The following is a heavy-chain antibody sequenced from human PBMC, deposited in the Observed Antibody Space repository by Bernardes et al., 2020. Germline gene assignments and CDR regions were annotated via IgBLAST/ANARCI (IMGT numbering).Heavy chain of an antibody. Sequence: GGSLRLSCAASGFTFSSYAMSWVRQAPGKGLEWVSSISGSGGSTYYAGSVKGRFTISRDYSKNTLYLQMNSLRAEDTAVYYCAKDRLGYGGKIDYWGQGTLVSVSS. V-gene: IGHV3-23*01. J-gene: IGHJ4*02. D-gene: IGHD1-1*01. CDR2: ISGSGGST. CDR1: GFTFSSYA. CDR3: AKDRLGYGGKIDY.